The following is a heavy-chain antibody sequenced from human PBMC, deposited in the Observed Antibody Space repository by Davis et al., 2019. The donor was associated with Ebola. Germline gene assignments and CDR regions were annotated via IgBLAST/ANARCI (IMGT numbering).Heavy chain of an antibody. CDR3: ARVGYSGYVGYYYGMDV. CDR2: IIPILGIA. J-gene: IGHJ6*02. CDR1: GGTFSSYA. D-gene: IGHD5-12*01. V-gene: IGHV1-69*04. Sequence: SVKVSCKASGGTFSSYAICWVRQAPGQGLEWMGRIIPILGIANYAQKFQCRVTITRDTSASTAYMELSSLRSEDTAVYYCARVGYSGYVGYYYGMDVWGQGTTVTVSS.